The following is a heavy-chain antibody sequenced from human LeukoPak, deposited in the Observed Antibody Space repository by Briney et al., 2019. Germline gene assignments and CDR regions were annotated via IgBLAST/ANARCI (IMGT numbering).Heavy chain of an antibody. D-gene: IGHD1-1*01. J-gene: IGHJ5*02. Sequence: ASVKVSCKASGYTFTSYGIIWVRQAPGQGLEWMGWISAYNGNTNYAQKLQGRVTMTTDTSTSTAYMELRSLRSDDTAVYYCARDTGTQVGGQLNWFDPWGQGTLVTVSS. CDR2: ISAYNGNT. CDR1: GYTFTSYG. CDR3: ARDTGTQVGGQLNWFDP. V-gene: IGHV1-18*01.